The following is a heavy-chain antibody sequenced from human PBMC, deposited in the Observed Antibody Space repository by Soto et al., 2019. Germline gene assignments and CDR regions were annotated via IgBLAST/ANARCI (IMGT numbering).Heavy chain of an antibody. CDR1: GDSVSSNSAA. D-gene: IGHD1-7*01. Sequence: PSQTLSLTCAISGDSVSSNSAAWNWIRQSPSRGLEWLGRTYYRSKWYNDYAVSVKSRITINPDTSKNQFSLQLNSVTPEDTAVYYCARDVSGTGTFPQWEYYYYYGMDVWGQGTTVTVSS. CDR3: ARDVSGTGTFPQWEYYYYYGMDV. CDR2: TYYRSKWYN. V-gene: IGHV6-1*01. J-gene: IGHJ6*02.